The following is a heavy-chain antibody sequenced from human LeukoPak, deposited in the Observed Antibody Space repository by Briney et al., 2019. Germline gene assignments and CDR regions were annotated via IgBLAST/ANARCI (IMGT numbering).Heavy chain of an antibody. CDR1: GGSFSGYY. J-gene: IGHJ4*02. CDR2: INHSGST. Sequence: PSGTLSLTCAVYGGSFSGYYWSWIRQPPGKGLEWIGEINHSGSTNYNPSLKSRVTISVDTSKNQFSLRLSSVTAADTAVYYCARHVARLLGPDFDYWGQGTLVTVSS. CDR3: ARHVARLLGPDFDY. D-gene: IGHD3-3*01. V-gene: IGHV4-34*01.